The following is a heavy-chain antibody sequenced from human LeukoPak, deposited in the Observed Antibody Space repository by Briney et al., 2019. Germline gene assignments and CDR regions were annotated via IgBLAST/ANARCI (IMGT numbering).Heavy chain of an antibody. CDR3: ARLGSHWFDP. CDR2: IYPGDSDT. V-gene: IGHV5-51*01. Sequence: GESLQISFKGSGYRFTSYWIGWVRPMPGKGLGWMGIIYPGDSDTRYSPSFQGQVTISADKSISTAYLQWSSLKASDTAMYYCARLGSHWFDPWGQGTLVTVSS. D-gene: IGHD6-19*01. J-gene: IGHJ5*02. CDR1: GYRFTSYW.